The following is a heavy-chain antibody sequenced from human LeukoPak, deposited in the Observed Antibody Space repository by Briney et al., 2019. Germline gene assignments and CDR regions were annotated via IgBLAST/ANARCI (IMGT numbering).Heavy chain of an antibody. CDR1: GGSISSSSYY. J-gene: IGHJ5*02. D-gene: IGHD6-13*01. CDR2: IYYSGNT. CDR3: ARLPSSSWLNWFDP. V-gene: IGHV4-39*01. Sequence: SQTLSLTCTVSGGSISSSSYYWGWIRQPPGKGLEWIGSIYYSGNTYYNPSLKSRVTVSVDTSKNQFSLKLNSVTAADTAVYYCARLPSSSWLNWFDPWGQGTLVTVSS.